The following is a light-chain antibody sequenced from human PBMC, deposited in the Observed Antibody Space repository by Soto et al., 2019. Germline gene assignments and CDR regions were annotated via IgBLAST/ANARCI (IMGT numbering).Light chain of an antibody. CDR1: QGISNY. J-gene: IGKJ4*01. V-gene: IGKV1-27*01. CDR2: AAS. CDR3: QDYNSAPRALT. Sequence: DIQMTQSPSSLSASVGDRVTITCRASQGISNYLAWYQQKPGRVPKLLIYAASTLQAGVPSRFSGRGSGTEVTLTISSLQPEDVATYYCQDYNSAPRALTFGGGTKVEIK.